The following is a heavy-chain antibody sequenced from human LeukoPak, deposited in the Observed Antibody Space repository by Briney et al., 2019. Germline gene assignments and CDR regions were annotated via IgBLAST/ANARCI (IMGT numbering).Heavy chain of an antibody. V-gene: IGHV4-4*07. Sequence: SETLSLTCTVSGGSISSYYWSWIRQPAGKGLEWIGRIYTSGSTNYNPSLKSRVTMSVDTSKNQFSLKLSSVTAADTAVYYCAREMVGATISHDAFDIWGQGTMVTVSS. CDR3: AREMVGATISHDAFDI. D-gene: IGHD1-26*01. CDR1: GGSISSYY. J-gene: IGHJ3*02. CDR2: IYTSGST.